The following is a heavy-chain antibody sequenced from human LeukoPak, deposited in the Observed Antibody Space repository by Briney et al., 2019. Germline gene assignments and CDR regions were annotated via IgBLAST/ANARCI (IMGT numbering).Heavy chain of an antibody. CDR2: IRHVGSNE. J-gene: IGHJ6*02. CDR1: GFAFSTYG. CDR3: ARGSAGMDV. V-gene: IGHV3-30*02. Sequence: PGGSLRLSCAASGFAFSTYGMHWVRQAPGKGLEWVAFIRHVGSNEYYADSVKGRFTISRDNAKNSLYLQMNSLRAEDTAVYYCARGSAGMDVWGQGTTVTVSS.